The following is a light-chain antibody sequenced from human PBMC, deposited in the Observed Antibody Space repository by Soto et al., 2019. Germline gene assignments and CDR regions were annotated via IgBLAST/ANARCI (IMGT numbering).Light chain of an antibody. CDR3: QQFNSYPLLT. CDR1: QSVTSSY. CDR2: GAS. Sequence: EIVLTQSPGTLSLSPGERATLSCRASQSVTSSYLAWYQQKPGQAPRLLIYGASSRATGIPDRFSGSGSGTDFTLTISRLEPEDFATYYCQQFNSYPLLTFGGGTKVEIK. V-gene: IGKV3-20*01. J-gene: IGKJ4*01.